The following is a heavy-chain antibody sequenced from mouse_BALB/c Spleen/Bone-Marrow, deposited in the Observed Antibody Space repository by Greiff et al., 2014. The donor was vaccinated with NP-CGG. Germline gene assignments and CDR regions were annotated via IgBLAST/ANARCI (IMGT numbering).Heavy chain of an antibody. D-gene: IGHD1-1*01. CDR2: IYPGDGDT. CDR3: AREGYYYGYAMDY. J-gene: IGHJ4*01. CDR1: GYTFTSYW. Sequence: QVHVKQSGAELARPGASVKLSCKASGYTFTSYWIQWVKQRPGQGLEWIGAIYPGDGDTRYTQKFKGKATLTADESSSTAYMQLSSLASEDSAVYYCAREGYYYGYAMDYWGQGTSVTVSS. V-gene: IGHV1-87*01.